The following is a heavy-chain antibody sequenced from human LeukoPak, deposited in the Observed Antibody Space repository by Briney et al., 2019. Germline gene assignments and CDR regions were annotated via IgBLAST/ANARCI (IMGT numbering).Heavy chain of an antibody. CDR1: GFTFDDYA. D-gene: IGHD3-3*01. CDR3: AKDRTSLRLDAFDI. CDR2: INGRGGST. V-gene: IGHV3-23*01. Sequence: PGGSLRLSCAASGFTFDDYAMHWIRQAPGKGLEWVSSINGRGGSTYYADSVKGRFTISRDNSKNTLYLQMNSLRAEDTAVYYCAKDRTSLRLDAFDIWGQGTMVTVSS. J-gene: IGHJ3*02.